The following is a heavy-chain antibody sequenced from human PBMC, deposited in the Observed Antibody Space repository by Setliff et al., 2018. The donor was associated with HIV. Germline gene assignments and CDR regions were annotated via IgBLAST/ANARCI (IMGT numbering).Heavy chain of an antibody. CDR2: SHTSGNT. J-gene: IGHJ4*02. Sequence: KTSETLSLTCTVAGGSISSSYWRWIRQPAGKGLEWIGRSHTSGNTNYRPSLKSRVNMSVDTSKNHFSLNLRSVTAADTAVYYCAREGGTDRYFDYWGQGTPVTVSS. CDR1: GGSISSSY. V-gene: IGHV4-4*07. D-gene: IGHD3-16*01. CDR3: AREGGTDRYFDY.